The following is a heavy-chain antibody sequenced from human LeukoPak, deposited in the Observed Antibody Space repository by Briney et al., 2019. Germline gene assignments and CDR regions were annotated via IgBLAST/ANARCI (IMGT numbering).Heavy chain of an antibody. J-gene: IGHJ4*02. D-gene: IGHD3-22*01. CDR3: AKDRGLVTMIVVVTTQGALDY. V-gene: IGHV3-23*01. CDR2: ISGSGGST. CDR1: GFTFSSYA. Sequence: AGGSLRLSCAASGFTFSSYAMSWVRQAPGKGLEWVSAISGSGGSTYYADSVKGRFTISRDNSKNTLYLQMNSLRAEDTAVYYCAKDRGLVTMIVVVTTQGALDYWGQGTLVTVSS.